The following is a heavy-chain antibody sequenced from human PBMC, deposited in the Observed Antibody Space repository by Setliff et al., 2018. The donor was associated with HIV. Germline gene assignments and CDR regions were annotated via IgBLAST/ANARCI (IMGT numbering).Heavy chain of an antibody. CDR1: GFTFDDYS. D-gene: IGHD3-16*01. CDR3: ANFGYNYEKNL. J-gene: IGHJ2*01. Sequence: LRLSCAASGFTFDDYSMHWIRQAPGKGLEWVSLISWDGSSTFYADSVKDRFTISRDNSKNSLYLQMNNLRTEDTAFYYCANFGYNYEKNLWGRGTLVTVSS. V-gene: IGHV3-43*01. CDR2: ISWDGSST.